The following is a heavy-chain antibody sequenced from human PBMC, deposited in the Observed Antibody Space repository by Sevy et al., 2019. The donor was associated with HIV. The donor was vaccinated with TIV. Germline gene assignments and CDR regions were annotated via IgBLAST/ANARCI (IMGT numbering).Heavy chain of an antibody. D-gene: IGHD3-22*01. CDR3: ARDRRNYYDSSGSLFGAFDI. CDR1: GFTFSSYA. J-gene: IGHJ3*02. Sequence: GGSLRLPCAASGFTFSSYAMHWVRQAPGKGLEWVAVISYDGSNKYYADSVKGRFTISRDNSKNTLYLQMNSLRAEDTAVYYCARDRRNYYDSSGSLFGAFDIWGQGTMVTVSS. V-gene: IGHV3-30-3*01. CDR2: ISYDGSNK.